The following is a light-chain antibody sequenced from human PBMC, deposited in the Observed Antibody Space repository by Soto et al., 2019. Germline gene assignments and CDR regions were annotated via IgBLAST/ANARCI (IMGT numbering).Light chain of an antibody. CDR3: KQRGSRTT. CDR2: DAS. J-gene: IGKJ1*01. CDR1: QSVSGY. V-gene: IGKV3-11*01. Sequence: EIVLTQSPVTLSLSPGERATLSCRASQSVSGYVAWYQQKPGQAPRLLIYDASSRANGIPARFTGSESGTDFSLTISTLAVEDFAVYYSKQRGSRTTFGQGTRVEIK.